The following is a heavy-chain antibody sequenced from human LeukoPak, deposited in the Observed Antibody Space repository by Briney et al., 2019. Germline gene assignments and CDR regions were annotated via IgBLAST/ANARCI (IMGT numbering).Heavy chain of an antibody. J-gene: IGHJ1*01. CDR3: ARDSADCSGGSCYSAEYFQH. Sequence: ASVKVSCKASGYTFSSYGISWVRQAPGQGLEWMGRISGYNGNTNYLQKTQGRVTMTTDTSTSTAYMELRSLRSDDTAMYYCARDSADCSGGSCYSAEYFQHWGQGTLVTVSS. CDR1: GYTFSSYG. D-gene: IGHD2-15*01. V-gene: IGHV1-18*01. CDR2: ISGYNGNT.